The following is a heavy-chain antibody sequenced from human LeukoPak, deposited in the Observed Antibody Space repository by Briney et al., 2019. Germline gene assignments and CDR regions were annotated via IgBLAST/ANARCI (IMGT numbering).Heavy chain of an antibody. J-gene: IGHJ3*02. Sequence: GGSLRLSCAASGFTVSSNYMSWVRPAPGKGLEWVSVIYSGGSTYYTDSVKGRFTISRDNSKNTLYLQMNSLRAEDTAVYYCARDSGYSYGYAFDIWGQGTMVTVSS. D-gene: IGHD5-18*01. CDR3: ARDSGYSYGYAFDI. V-gene: IGHV3-66*01. CDR1: GFTVSSNY. CDR2: IYSGGST.